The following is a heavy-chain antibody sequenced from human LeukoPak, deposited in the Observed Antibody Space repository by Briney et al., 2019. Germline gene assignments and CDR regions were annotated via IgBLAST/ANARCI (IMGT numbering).Heavy chain of an antibody. CDR3: ARLSRGIAVAGTGADY. Sequence: PGGSLRLSCTASGFTFSSYWMSWVRQPPGKGLEWFGGIYYSGSTYYNPSLKSRVTISVDTSKNQFSLKLSSVTAADTAVYYCARLSRGIAVAGTGADYWGQGTLVTVSS. D-gene: IGHD6-19*01. CDR1: GFTFSSYW. CDR2: IYYSGST. V-gene: IGHV4-39*01. J-gene: IGHJ4*02.